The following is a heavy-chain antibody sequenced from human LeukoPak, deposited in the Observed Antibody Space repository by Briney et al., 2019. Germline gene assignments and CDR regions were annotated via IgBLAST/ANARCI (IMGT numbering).Heavy chain of an antibody. CDR3: VRSGVVLQTGFDF. CDR1: GGPMTTGPYY. J-gene: IGHJ4*02. D-gene: IGHD3-16*01. Sequence: SETLSLTCAVSGGPMTTGPYYWGWIRQPPGKGLEWLGSIFYDGTTYYSPSLKSRVSVSADTSRNQFSLRLTSASAADTAVYYCVRSGVVLQTGFDFWGQGALVTVSS. CDR2: IFYDGTT. V-gene: IGHV4-39*07.